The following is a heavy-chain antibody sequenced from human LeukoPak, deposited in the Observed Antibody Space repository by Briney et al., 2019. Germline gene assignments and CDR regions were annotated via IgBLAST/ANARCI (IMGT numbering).Heavy chain of an antibody. D-gene: IGHD5-18*01. CDR1: GFTLSSFG. J-gene: IGHJ2*01. Sequence: GGSLRLSCAASGFTLSSFGMHWVRQAPGKGLEWVAVISDDGSNTYYADSVKGRFTISRDNSKNTLYLQLNSLRTEDTAVYYCAKDADTATIIYWYFDLWGRGTLVTVSS. CDR2: ISDDGSNT. V-gene: IGHV3-30*18. CDR3: AKDADTATIIYWYFDL.